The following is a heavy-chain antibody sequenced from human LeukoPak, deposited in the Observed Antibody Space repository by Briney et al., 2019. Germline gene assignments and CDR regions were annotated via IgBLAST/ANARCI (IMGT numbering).Heavy chain of an antibody. Sequence: GGSLRLSCAASGFTSRNYWMNWVRQAPGKGLEWVANIKQDENRIFYMDSVKGRFTIFTDNAKNSVYLQMNNLRADDSAIYYCARAPSRPECQWGQGTLVTVSS. CDR1: GFTSRNYW. CDR3: ARAPSRPECQ. J-gene: IGHJ4*02. D-gene: IGHD2-2*01. CDR2: IKQDENRI. V-gene: IGHV3-7*04.